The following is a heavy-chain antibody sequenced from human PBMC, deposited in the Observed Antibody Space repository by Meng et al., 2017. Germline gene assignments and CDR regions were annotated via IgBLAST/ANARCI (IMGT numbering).Heavy chain of an antibody. Sequence: QGQVVEAGGDVVPPGRSLTLSCAASGFIFSNYEMNWVRQAPGKGLEWVACITKDGSRKYYLGSVRGRFTISRDNSKNTLYLEMNSLRSEDTALYYCARDFDYWGQGTLVTVSS. CDR1: GFIFSNYE. J-gene: IGHJ4*02. CDR3: ARDFDY. V-gene: IGHV3-30*16. CDR2: ITKDGSRK.